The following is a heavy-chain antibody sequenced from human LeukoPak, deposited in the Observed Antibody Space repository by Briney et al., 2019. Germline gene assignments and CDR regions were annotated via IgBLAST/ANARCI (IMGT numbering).Heavy chain of an antibody. CDR1: GFTFSSYA. CDR2: ISGSGGST. D-gene: IGHD5-12*01. J-gene: IGHJ3*02. V-gene: IGHV3-23*01. CDR3: AKVLGYSGYDFRPMGAFDI. Sequence: PGGSLRLSCAASGFTFSSYAMSWVRQAPGKGLEWVSAISGSGGSTYYADSVKGRFTISRDNSKNTLYLQMNSLRAEGTAVYYCAKVLGYSGYDFRPMGAFDIWGQGTMVTVSS.